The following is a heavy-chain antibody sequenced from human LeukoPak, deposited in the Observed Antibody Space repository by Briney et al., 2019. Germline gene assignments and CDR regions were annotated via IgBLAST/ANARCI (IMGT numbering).Heavy chain of an antibody. CDR2: INPSGGST. CDR3: ESDREWGRGPNDY. D-gene: IGHD3-3*01. J-gene: IGHJ4*02. CDR1: GYTFTSYY. V-gene: IGHV1-46*01. Sequence: ASVKVSCKASGYTFTSYYMHWVRRAPGQGLEWMGIINPSGGSTSYAQKFQGRVTMTRDTSTSTVYMELSSLRSEDTAVYYCESDREWGRGPNDYWGQGTLVTVSS.